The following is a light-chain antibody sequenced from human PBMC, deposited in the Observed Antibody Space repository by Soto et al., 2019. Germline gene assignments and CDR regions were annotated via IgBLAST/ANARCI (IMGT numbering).Light chain of an antibody. CDR2: GAS. J-gene: IGKJ1*01. Sequence: EFVLTQSPGTLSLSPGERATLSCRASQTVRNNYLAWYHQKPGQAPRLLIYGASTRATGIPARFSGSGSGTEFTLTINSLQSEDFAVYYCQQYNNWPRTFGQGTKVDIK. CDR1: QTVRNN. V-gene: IGKV3-15*01. CDR3: QQYNNWPRT.